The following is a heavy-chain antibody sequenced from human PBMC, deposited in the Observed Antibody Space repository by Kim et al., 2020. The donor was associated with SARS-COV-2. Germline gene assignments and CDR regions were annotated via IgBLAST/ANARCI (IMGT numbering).Heavy chain of an antibody. CDR2: ISYDGSNK. Sequence: GGSLRLSCAASGFTFSSYGMHWVRQAPGKGLEWVAVISYDGSNKYYADSVKGRFTISRDNSKNTLYLQMNSLRAEDTAVYYCAKARYSSSWYYDYWGQGT. CDR1: GFTFSSYG. J-gene: IGHJ4*02. CDR3: AKARYSSSWYYDY. D-gene: IGHD6-13*01. V-gene: IGHV3-30*18.